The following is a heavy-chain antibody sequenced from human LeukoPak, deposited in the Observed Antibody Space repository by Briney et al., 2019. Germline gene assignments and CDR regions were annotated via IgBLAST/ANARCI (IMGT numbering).Heavy chain of an antibody. Sequence: ASVKVSFKASGYTFTGYYMHWVRQAPGQGLEWMGWINPNSGGTNYAQKFQGRVTMTRDTSISTAYMELSRLRSDDTAVYYCASRGGIHSSSWYRPNYYFDYWGQGTLVTVSS. CDR3: ASRGGIHSSSWYRPNYYFDY. CDR1: GYTFTGYY. D-gene: IGHD6-13*01. V-gene: IGHV1-2*02. CDR2: INPNSGGT. J-gene: IGHJ4*02.